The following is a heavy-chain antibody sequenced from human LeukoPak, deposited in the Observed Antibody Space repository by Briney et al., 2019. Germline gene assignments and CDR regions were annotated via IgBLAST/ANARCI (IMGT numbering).Heavy chain of an antibody. D-gene: IGHD5-18*01. CDR2: IYYSGST. V-gene: IGHV4-59*01. CDR3: ARGGDTAMVLN. CDR1: GGSISSYY. J-gene: IGHJ4*02. Sequence: PSETLSLTCTVSGGSISSYYWSWIRQPPGKGLEWIGYIYYSGSTNYNPSLKSRVTISVDTSKNQFSLKLGSVTAADTAVYYCARGGDTAMVLNWGQGTLVTVSS.